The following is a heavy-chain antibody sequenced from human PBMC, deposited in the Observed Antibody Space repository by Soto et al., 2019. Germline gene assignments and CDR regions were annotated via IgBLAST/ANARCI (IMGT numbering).Heavy chain of an antibody. J-gene: IGHJ6*02. Sequence: KTSETLSLTCAVYGGSFSGYYWSWIRQPPGKGLEWIGEINHSGSTNYNPSLKSRVTISVDTSKNQFSVKLSSVTAADTAVYYCARVVRTYYYYGMDVWGQGTTVTVSS. CDR3: ARVVRTYYYYGMDV. V-gene: IGHV4-34*01. CDR1: GGSFSGYY. CDR2: INHSGST.